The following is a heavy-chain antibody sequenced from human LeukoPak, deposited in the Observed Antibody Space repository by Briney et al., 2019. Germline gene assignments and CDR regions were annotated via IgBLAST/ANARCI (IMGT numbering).Heavy chain of an antibody. CDR2: ISYDGSNK. J-gene: IGHJ4*02. CDR1: GFTFSSYG. D-gene: IGHD6-13*01. CDR3: ALSSSWYGGFFDY. V-gene: IGHV3-30*03. Sequence: GGSLRLSCAASGFTFSSYGMHWVRQAPGKGLEWVAVISYDGSNKYYADSVKGRFTISRDNSKNTLYLQMNSLRAEDTAVYYCALSSSWYGGFFDYWGQGALVTVSS.